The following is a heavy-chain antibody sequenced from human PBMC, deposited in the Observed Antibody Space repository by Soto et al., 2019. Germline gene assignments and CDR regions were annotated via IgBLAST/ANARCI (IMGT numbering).Heavy chain of an antibody. CDR2: ISYDGSNK. CDR3: AREQYYYDSSGYSY. CDR1: GFTFSSYA. V-gene: IGHV3-30-3*01. Sequence: GGSLRLSCAASGFTFSSYAMHWVRQAPGKGLEWVAVISYDGSNKYYADSVKGRFTISRDNAKNSLYLQMNSLRAEDTAVYYCAREQYYYDSSGYSYWGQGTLVTVSS. J-gene: IGHJ4*02. D-gene: IGHD3-22*01.